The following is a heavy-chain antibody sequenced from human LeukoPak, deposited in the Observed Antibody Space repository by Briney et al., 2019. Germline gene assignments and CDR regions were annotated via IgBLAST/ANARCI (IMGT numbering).Heavy chain of an antibody. Sequence: SETLSLTCTVSGGSISSSSYYWGWVRQPPGKGLEWVGSIYYSGSTYYNPSLKSRVTISVDTSKNQFSLKLSSVTAADTAVYYCARHSNWFDPWGQGTLVTVSS. CDR3: ARHSNWFDP. CDR2: IYYSGST. J-gene: IGHJ5*02. V-gene: IGHV4-39*01. CDR1: GGSISSSSYY.